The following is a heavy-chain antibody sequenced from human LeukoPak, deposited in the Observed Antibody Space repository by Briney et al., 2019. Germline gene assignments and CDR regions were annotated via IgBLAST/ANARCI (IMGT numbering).Heavy chain of an antibody. J-gene: IGHJ4*02. V-gene: IGHV1-69*13. CDR3: ARRSYCSGGSCLEY. CDR2: IIPIFGTA. D-gene: IGHD2-15*01. Sequence: ASVKVSCKASGYTFPSYFMHWVRQAPGQGLEWMGGIIPIFGTANYAQKFQGRVTITADESTSTAYMELSSLRSEDTAVYYCARRSYCSGGSCLEYWGQGTLVTVSS. CDR1: GYTFPSYF.